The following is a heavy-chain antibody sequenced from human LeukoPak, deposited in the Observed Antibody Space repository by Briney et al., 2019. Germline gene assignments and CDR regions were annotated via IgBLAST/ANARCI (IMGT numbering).Heavy chain of an antibody. J-gene: IGHJ4*02. Sequence: GGSLRLSCAASGFSFSSYWMHWVRQAPGKGLVWVARIKSDESTTSYADSVKGRFTISRDNAKNTLYLQMNSLRAEDTAVYYCARGGLYYYGSGSYYLDYWGQGSLVTVSS. CDR3: ARGGLYYYGSGSYYLDY. CDR1: GFSFSSYW. V-gene: IGHV3-74*01. CDR2: IKSDESTT. D-gene: IGHD3-10*01.